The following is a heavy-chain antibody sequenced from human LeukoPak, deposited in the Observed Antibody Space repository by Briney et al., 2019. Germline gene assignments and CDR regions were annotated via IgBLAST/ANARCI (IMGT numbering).Heavy chain of an antibody. V-gene: IGHV1-2*02. CDR3: ARDGQGSGKTYDY. CDR2: INPKSGST. D-gene: IGHD1-1*01. CDR1: GYTFTDYY. J-gene: IGHJ4*02. Sequence: ASVKVSCKASGYTFTDYYMHWVRQAPGQGLEWKGWINPKSGSTNYAQQYQGGVTMTRDTSIRTAYMELSSLRPDDTAVYFCARDGQGSGKTYDYWGQGTLVTVSS.